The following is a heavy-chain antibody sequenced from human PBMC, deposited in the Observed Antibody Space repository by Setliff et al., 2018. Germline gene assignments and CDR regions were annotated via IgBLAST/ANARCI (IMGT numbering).Heavy chain of an antibody. CDR3: ARGDNGNWSGYSPVSGKPASYYMDL. D-gene: IGHD3-3*01. CDR1: GFTFSSYS. J-gene: IGHJ6*03. CDR2: ISSSSSYI. Sequence: PGGSLRLSCAASGFTFSSYSMNWVRQAPGKGLEWVSSISSSSSYIYYADSVKGRFTISRDNATSSLYLQMNSLRAEDTSVYYCARGDNGNWSGYSPVSGKPASYYMDLWGNGTTVTVSS. V-gene: IGHV3-21*01.